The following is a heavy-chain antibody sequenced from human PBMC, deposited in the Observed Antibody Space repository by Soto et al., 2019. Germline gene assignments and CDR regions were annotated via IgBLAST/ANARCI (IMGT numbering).Heavy chain of an antibody. J-gene: IGHJ6*02. CDR3: ARVSGSYYYGMDV. CDR2: IYYSGST. CDR1: GGSISSSSYY. D-gene: IGHD1-26*01. Sequence: SETLSLTCTVSGGSISSSSYYWGWIRQPPGKGLEWIGSIYYSGSTNYNPSLKSRVTISVDKSKNQFSLKLSSVTAADTAVYYCARVSGSYYYGMDVWGQGTTVTVSS. V-gene: IGHV4-39*07.